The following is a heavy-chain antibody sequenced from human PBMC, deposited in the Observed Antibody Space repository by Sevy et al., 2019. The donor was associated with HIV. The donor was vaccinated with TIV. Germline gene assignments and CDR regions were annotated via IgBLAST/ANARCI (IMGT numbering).Heavy chain of an antibody. Sequence: GGSLRLSCVGSGFVFEDFAVHWVRRSPGKGLEWVSGLTGDGSKKFYEGSVKGRFTISRDNARNSLYLQMNNMKFDDTAFYYCVRDMSPTLGTGHHWFDLWGQGTLVTVSS. V-gene: IGHV3-9*01. CDR1: GFVFEDFA. J-gene: IGHJ5*02. CDR2: LTGDGSKK. CDR3: VRDMSPTLGTGHHWFDL.